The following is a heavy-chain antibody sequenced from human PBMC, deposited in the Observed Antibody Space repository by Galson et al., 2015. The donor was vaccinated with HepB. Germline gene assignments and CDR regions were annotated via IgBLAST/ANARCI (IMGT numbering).Heavy chain of an antibody. D-gene: IGHD2-2*01. CDR2: ISYDGSNK. V-gene: IGHV3-30-3*01. Sequence: SLRLSCAASGFTFSSSAMHWVRQAPGKGLEWVAVISYDGSNKYYADSVKGRFTISRDNSKNTLYLQMNSLRAEDTAVYYCAGVRYCSSTSCQHDAFDIWGQGTMVTVSS. CDR1: GFTFSSSA. J-gene: IGHJ3*02. CDR3: AGVRYCSSTSCQHDAFDI.